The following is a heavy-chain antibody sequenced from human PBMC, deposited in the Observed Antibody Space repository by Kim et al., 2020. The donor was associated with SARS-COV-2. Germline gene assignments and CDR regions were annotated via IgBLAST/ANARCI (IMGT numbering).Heavy chain of an antibody. D-gene: IGHD3-22*01. CDR1: GYSFTSYW. V-gene: IGHV5-51*01. CDR3: ARRAYYDSSGYYYYYYGMDV. J-gene: IGHJ6*01. CDR2: IYPGDSDT. Sequence: GESLKISCKGSGYSFTSYWIGWVRQMPGKGLEWMGIIYPGDSDTRYSPSFQGQVTISADKSISTAYLQWSSLKASDTAMYYCARRAYYDSSGYYYYYYGMDVWGQGTTVTVSS.